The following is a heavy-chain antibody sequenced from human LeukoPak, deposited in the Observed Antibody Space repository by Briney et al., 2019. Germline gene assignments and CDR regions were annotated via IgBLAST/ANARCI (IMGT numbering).Heavy chain of an antibody. V-gene: IGHV1-2*02. CDR2: INPNSGGT. J-gene: IGHJ6*03. CDR3: ARDSRYSGYDYHYYYYMDV. CDR1: GYTFTGYY. D-gene: IGHD5-12*01. Sequence: ASVKVSCKASGYTFTGYYMHWVRQAPGQGLEWMGWINPNSGGTNYAQKFQGRVTMTRDTSISTAYMELSRLRSDDTAVYYCARDSRYSGYDYHYYYYMDVWGKGTTVTVSS.